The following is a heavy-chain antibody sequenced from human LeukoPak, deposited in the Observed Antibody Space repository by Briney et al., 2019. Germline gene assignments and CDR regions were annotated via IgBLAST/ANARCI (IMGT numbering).Heavy chain of an antibody. V-gene: IGHV4-59*02. CDR1: GGSVSPYY. D-gene: IGHD3-10*01. CDR2: IHYSGST. CDR3: ARVLHSGRSDY. Sequence: SQTLSLTCTVSGGSVSPYYWSLIRQLPGKRPDWIGYIHYSGSTKYNPSFKSRVTISVDTSKNQFSLKLSSMTAADTVVYYCARVLHSGRSDYWGKGSLVTVSS. J-gene: IGHJ4*02.